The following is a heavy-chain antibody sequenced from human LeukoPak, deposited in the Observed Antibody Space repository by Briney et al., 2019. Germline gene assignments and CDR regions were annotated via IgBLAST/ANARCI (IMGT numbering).Heavy chain of an antibody. D-gene: IGHD2-8*02. CDR3: ARHFTITGFDY. V-gene: IGHV4-59*08. CDR2: IYYSGST. J-gene: IGHJ4*02. Sequence: SETLSLTCTVSGGSISSYYWSWIRQPPGKGLEWIGYIYYSGSTNYNPSLKSRVTISVDTSKNQFSLKLSSVTAADTAVYYCARHFTITGFDYWGQGTLVTVSS. CDR1: GGSISSYY.